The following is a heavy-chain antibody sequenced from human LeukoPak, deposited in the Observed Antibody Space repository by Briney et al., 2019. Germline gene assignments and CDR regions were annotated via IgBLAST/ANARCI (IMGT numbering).Heavy chain of an antibody. CDR1: GYTFTSYG. V-gene: IGHV1-69*13. J-gene: IGHJ6*02. Sequence: GASVKVSCTAPGYTFTSYGISWVRQAPGQGLEWMGGIIPIFGTANYAQKFRGRVTITADESTSTAYMELSSLRSEDTAVYYCARDGVPATVTPHLGYYYYGMDVWGQGTTVTVSS. D-gene: IGHD4-17*01. CDR2: IIPIFGTA. CDR3: ARDGVPATVTPHLGYYYYGMDV.